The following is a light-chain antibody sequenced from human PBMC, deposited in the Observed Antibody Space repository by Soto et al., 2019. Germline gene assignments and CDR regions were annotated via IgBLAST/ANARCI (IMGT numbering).Light chain of an antibody. CDR3: QQSYSTPPWT. J-gene: IGKJ1*01. CDR2: AAS. Sequence: DIQMTQSSSSLSASVGDRVTITCRASQSISSYLNWYQQKPGKAPKLLIYAASSLQSGVPSRFSGSGSGTDFTRTISSLQPEDFATYYCQQSYSTPPWTFGQGTKVEIK. CDR1: QSISSY. V-gene: IGKV1-39*01.